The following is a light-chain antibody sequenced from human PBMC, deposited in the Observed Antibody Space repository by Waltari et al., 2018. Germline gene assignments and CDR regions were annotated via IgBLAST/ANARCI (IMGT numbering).Light chain of an antibody. V-gene: IGLV3-19*01. J-gene: IGLJ2*01. CDR2: GKN. Sequence: SSELTQDPAVSVALGQTVRITCQGDSLRSYYASWYQQKPGQATVLVIYGKNNRPSGIPDRFSGSSSGNTASLTITGAQAEDEADYYGNSRDSSGNHLVFGGGTKLTVL. CDR1: SLRSYY. CDR3: NSRDSSGNHLV.